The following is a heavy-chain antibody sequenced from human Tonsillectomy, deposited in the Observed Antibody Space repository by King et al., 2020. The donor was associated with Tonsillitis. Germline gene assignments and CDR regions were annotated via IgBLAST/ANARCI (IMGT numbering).Heavy chain of an antibody. J-gene: IGHJ4*02. CDR2: IYPGDSDT. V-gene: IGHV5-51*01. Sequence: VQLVESGAEVKKPGESLKISCKGSGYSFPNYWIGWVRQMPGRGLEWMGIIYPGDSDTRYRPSIKGQVTISADKSISTAYLQWSSLKASDTAMYYCARTDGGYCSSTSCSDVFDYWGQGTLVTVSS. CDR3: ARTDGGYCSSTSCSDVFDY. D-gene: IGHD2-2*01. CDR1: GYSFPNYW.